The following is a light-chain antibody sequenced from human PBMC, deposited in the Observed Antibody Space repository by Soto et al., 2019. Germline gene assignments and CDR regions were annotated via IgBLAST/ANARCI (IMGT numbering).Light chain of an antibody. Sequence: EIVLTQSPGTLSLSPGERATLSCRASQSVSSSYLAWYQQKPGQAPRLLIYGASSRATGIPDRFSGSGSGTDFTLTISRLEPEDCGVYYCQQDGSSPLTVGGGTKAEIK. J-gene: IGKJ4*01. CDR2: GAS. V-gene: IGKV3-20*01. CDR3: QQDGSSPLT. CDR1: QSVSSSY.